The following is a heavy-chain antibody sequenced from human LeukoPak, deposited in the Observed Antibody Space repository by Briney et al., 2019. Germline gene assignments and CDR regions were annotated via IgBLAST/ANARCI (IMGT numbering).Heavy chain of an antibody. V-gene: IGHV4-59*13. D-gene: IGHD3-9*01. CDR2: VYYSGTT. J-gene: IGHJ4*02. CDR1: GGSIHTYY. CDR3: ARDGPFSYDILTGYWGTFDY. Sequence: SETLSLTCSVSGGSIHTYYWTWIRQPPGKGLEWIGNVYYSGTTYYNPSLKSRLTISVDTSKNQFSLKLNSVTAADTAVYFCARDGPFSYDILTGYWGTFDYWGQGTLVTVSS.